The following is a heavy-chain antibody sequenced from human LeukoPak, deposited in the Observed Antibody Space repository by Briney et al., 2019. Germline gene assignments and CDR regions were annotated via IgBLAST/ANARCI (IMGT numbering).Heavy chain of an antibody. CDR1: GFTFSGSA. V-gene: IGHV3-73*01. D-gene: IGHD3-16*01. CDR3: TRLPNYGDNWFDP. CDR2: IRSKANSYAT. Sequence: GGSLKLSCAASGFTFSGSAMHWVRQASGKGLEWVGRIRSKANSYATAYAASVKGRFTISRDDSKNTAYLQMNSPKTEDTAVYYCTRLPNYGDNWFDPWGQGTLVTVSS. J-gene: IGHJ5*02.